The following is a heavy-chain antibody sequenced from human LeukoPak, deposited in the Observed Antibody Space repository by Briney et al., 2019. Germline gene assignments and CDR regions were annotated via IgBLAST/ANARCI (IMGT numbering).Heavy chain of an antibody. CDR1: GFTVSSNY. CDR2: IYSGGST. CDR3: ARDLGYCSSTSCS. V-gene: IGHV3-66*01. Sequence: GGSLRLSCAASGFTVSSNYMSWVRQAPGKGLEWVSVIYSGGSTYYADSVKGRFTISRDNSMNTLYLQMNSLRAEDTAVYYCARDLGYCSSTSCSWGQGTLVTVSS. J-gene: IGHJ4*02. D-gene: IGHD2-2*01.